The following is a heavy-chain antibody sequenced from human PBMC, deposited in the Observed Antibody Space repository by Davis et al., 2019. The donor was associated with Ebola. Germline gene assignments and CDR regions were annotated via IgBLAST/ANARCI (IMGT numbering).Heavy chain of an antibody. Sequence: GESLKISCAASGFTFSSYAMSWVRQAPGKGLEWVGRIKSKTDGGTIDYAAPVKGRFTISRDDSIDTLYLQMNSLKTEDTAVYYCTAPQYYYGAFDIWGQGTVVTVSS. J-gene: IGHJ3*02. V-gene: IGHV3-15*01. CDR2: IKSKTDGGTI. CDR1: GFTFSSYA. CDR3: TAPQYYYGAFDI. D-gene: IGHD3-22*01.